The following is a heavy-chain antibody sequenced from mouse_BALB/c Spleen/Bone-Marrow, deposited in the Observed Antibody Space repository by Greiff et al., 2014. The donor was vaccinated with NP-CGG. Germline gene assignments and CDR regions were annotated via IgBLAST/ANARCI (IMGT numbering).Heavy chain of an antibody. V-gene: IGHV1-4*01. Sequence: SGAELARPGASVKMSCKASGYTFTSFTIHWVKQRPGQGLEWIGYINPSSGYTNYNQNFKDKATLTADKSASTAYMQLTRLTSEDSAVYYCARRDYGPFYALDYWGQGTSVTVSS. CDR2: INPSSGYT. J-gene: IGHJ4*01. CDR1: GYTFTSFT. D-gene: IGHD1-2*01. CDR3: ARRDYGPFYALDY.